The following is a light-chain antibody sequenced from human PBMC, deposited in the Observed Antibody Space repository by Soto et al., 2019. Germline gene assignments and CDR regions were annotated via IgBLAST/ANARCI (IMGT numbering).Light chain of an antibody. CDR1: SSDIGGYNY. CDR3: SSYTSSSTVV. CDR2: DVS. V-gene: IGLV2-14*03. Sequence: QSALTQPASVSGSPGQSITISCTGTSSDIGGYNYVSWYQQHPGKAPKLMIYDVSYRPSGVSNRFSGSKSGNTASLTISGLQADDEAAYSCSSYTSSSTVVFGGGTQLTVL. J-gene: IGLJ3*02.